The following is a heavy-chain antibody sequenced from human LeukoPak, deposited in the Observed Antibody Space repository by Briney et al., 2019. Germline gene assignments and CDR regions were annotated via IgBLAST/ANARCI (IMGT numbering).Heavy chain of an antibody. V-gene: IGHV3-30*03. J-gene: IGHJ4*02. CDR3: ARHGDHDSFDY. D-gene: IGHD3-10*01. CDR1: GFTFSSYG. Sequence: GSLRLSCAASGFTFSSYGMHWVRQAPGKGLEWVAVISYDGSNKYYADSVKGRFTISRDNSKNTLYLQMNSLRAEDTAVYYCARHGDHDSFDYWGQGTLVTVSS. CDR2: ISYDGSNK.